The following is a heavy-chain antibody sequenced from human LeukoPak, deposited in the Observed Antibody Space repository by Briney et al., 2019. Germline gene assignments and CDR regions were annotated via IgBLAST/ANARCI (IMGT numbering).Heavy chain of an antibody. D-gene: IGHD3-3*01. J-gene: IGHJ4*02. CDR3: ARDLRFLEWSYDY. V-gene: IGHV1-2*02. Sequence: ASVKASCKASGGTFSSYAISWVRQAPGQGLEWMGWINPNSGGTNYAQKFQGRVTMTRDTSISTAYMELSRLRSDDTAVYYCARDLRFLEWSYDYWGQGTLVTVSS. CDR1: GGTFSSYA. CDR2: INPNSGGT.